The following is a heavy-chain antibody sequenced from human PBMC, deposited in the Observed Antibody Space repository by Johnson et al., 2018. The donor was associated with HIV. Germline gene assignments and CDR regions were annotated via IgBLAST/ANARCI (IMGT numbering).Heavy chain of an antibody. CDR1: GFTFSSYA. CDR3: ARPSLWDSSDYLGGDGFDF. V-gene: IGHV3-30*04. CDR2: ISYDGSNK. D-gene: IGHD3-22*01. Sequence: QMMLVESGGGLVQPGGSLRLSCAASGFTFSSYAMHWVRQAPGKGLEWVAVISYDGSNKYYADSVKGRFTISRDNSKNTLYLQMNSLRAEDTAVYYCARPSLWDSSDYLGGDGFDFWGQGTMVTVSS. J-gene: IGHJ3*01.